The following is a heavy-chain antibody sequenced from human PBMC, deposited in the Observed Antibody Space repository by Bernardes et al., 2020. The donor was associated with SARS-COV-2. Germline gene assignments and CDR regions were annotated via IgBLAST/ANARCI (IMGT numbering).Heavy chain of an antibody. CDR2: LYHTGLN. CDR3: ARRNYDGNFDY. CDR1: GGSITSNF. J-gene: IGHJ4*02. D-gene: IGHD1-7*01. V-gene: IGHV4-59*08. Sequence: SEPLYLTCTVSGGSITSNFWSWFRKPPGKGLEWIAYLYHTGLNTYKPSLKSRVTISADTSKNSFSLEMRSVTAADTAVYFCARRNYDGNFDYWGQGTLVTVSS.